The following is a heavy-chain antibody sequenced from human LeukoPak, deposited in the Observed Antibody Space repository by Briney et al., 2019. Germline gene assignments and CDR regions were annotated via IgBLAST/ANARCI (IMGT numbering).Heavy chain of an antibody. CDR1: GGSFSGYY. CDR3: ARGDGELLLRVDY. CDR2: INHSGST. J-gene: IGHJ4*02. D-gene: IGHD1-26*01. V-gene: IGHV4-34*01. Sequence: SETLSLTFAVYGGSFSGYYWSWIRQPPGKGLEWIGEINHSGSTNYTPSLNSRVTISVDTSKNQFSLKLSSVTAADTAVYYCARGDGELLLRVDYWGQGTLVTVSS.